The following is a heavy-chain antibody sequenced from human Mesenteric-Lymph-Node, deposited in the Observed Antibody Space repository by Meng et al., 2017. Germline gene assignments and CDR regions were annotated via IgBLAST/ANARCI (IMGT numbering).Heavy chain of an antibody. CDR1: GFTFSSYW. Sequence: GGSLRLSCAASGFTFSSYWMSWVRQAPGKGLEWVSSISSSSSYIYYADSVKGRFTISRDNSKNTLYLQMNSLRAEDTAVYYCAKDRCSGGSCYSGSFDIWGQGTMVTVSS. V-gene: IGHV3-23*01. J-gene: IGHJ3*02. D-gene: IGHD2-15*01. CDR3: AKDRCSGGSCYSGSFDI. CDR2: ISSSSSYI.